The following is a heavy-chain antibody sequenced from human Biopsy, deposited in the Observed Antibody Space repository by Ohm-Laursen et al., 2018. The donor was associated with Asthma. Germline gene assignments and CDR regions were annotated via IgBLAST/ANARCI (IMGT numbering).Heavy chain of an antibody. D-gene: IGHD3-22*01. CDR3: ARIPRRSGSYFVDY. CDR1: GDSITSGGCC. Sequence: SDTLSLTCTVSGDSITSGGCCWNWIRQHPGKGLEWIGYIHHSGTSYFNPSLKSRVSFSRDTSKNQFPLRLSSVTAADTAMYYCARIPRRSGSYFVDYWGQGTLVTVSP. V-gene: IGHV4-31*03. CDR2: IHHSGTS. J-gene: IGHJ4*02.